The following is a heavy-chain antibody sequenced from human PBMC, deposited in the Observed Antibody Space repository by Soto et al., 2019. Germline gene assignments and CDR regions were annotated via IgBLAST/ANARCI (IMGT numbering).Heavy chain of an antibody. V-gene: IGHV1-24*01. CDR1: GYTLTELS. J-gene: IGHJ4*02. D-gene: IGHD3-16*01. CDR2: FDPEDGET. CDR3: AKMLVIMYGSGYYFDY. Sequence: ASVKVSCKVSGYTLTELSMHWVRQAPGKGLEWMGGFDPEDGETIYAQKFQGRVTMTEDTSTDTAYMELSSLRSEDPAVYYCAKMLVIMYGSGYYFDYWGQRPLVTVSS.